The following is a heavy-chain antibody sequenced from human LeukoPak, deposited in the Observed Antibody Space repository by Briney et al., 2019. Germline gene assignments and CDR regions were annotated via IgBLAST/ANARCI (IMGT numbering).Heavy chain of an antibody. CDR1: GFTVSSDS. Sequence: GGSLRLSCTVSGFTVSSDSMSWVRQAPGKGLEWVSFIYSGGSTHYSDSVKGRFTISRDNSKNTLYLQMNSLRAEDTAVYYCARDFHRRNYDSSGYYTAFDIWGQGTMVAVSS. CDR2: IYSGGST. CDR3: ARDFHRRNYDSSGYYTAFDI. J-gene: IGHJ3*02. D-gene: IGHD3-22*01. V-gene: IGHV3-53*01.